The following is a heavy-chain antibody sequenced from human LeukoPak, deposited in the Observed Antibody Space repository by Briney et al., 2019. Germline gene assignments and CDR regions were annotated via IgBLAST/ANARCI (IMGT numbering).Heavy chain of an antibody. Sequence: PSETLSLTCTVSGGSISGSSYYWGWIRQPPGKGLEWIGSIYYSGSTYYNPSLKSRVTISVDTSKNQFSLKLNSVTATDTAVYYCARGDYYDSSGYWNYYYYYGMDVWGQGTTVTVSS. CDR1: GGSISGSSYY. D-gene: IGHD3-22*01. J-gene: IGHJ6*02. V-gene: IGHV4-39*01. CDR2: IYYSGST. CDR3: ARGDYYDSSGYWNYYYYYGMDV.